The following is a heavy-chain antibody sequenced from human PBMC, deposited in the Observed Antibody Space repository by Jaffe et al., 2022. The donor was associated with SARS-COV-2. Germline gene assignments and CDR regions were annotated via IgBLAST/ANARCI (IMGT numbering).Heavy chain of an antibody. D-gene: IGHD7-27*01. V-gene: IGHV3-7*03. CDR2: MNQDGSDK. CDR3: ARDPAWGAIDY. CDR1: GFTFSNSW. J-gene: IGHJ4*02. Sequence: EVHLVESGGGLVQPGGSLRLSCAASGFTFSNSWMSWVRQAPGKGLEWVANMNQDGSDKSYVDSVKGRFTISRDNGKNSLYLQMDSLRAEDTAVYYCARDPAWGAIDYWGQGALVTVSS.